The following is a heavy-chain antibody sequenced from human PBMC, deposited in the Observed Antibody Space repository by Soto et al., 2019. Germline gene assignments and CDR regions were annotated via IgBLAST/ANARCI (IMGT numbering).Heavy chain of an antibody. CDR1: GFTFSSFG. Sequence: VGSLRLSCAASGFTFSSFGIHWVRQAPGKGLEWVAVMAYDGSNEYYADSVRGRFTISRDNSKSTVYLQMNSLRPEDTAVYYCAKNTVGLSRYYYYGMDVWGQGTTVTVSS. CDR2: MAYDGSNE. CDR3: AKNTVGLSRYYYYGMDV. V-gene: IGHV3-30*18. J-gene: IGHJ6*02. D-gene: IGHD5-12*01.